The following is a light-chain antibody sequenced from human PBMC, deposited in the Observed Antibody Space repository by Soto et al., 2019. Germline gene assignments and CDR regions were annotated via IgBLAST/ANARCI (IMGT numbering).Light chain of an antibody. Sequence: QSVLTQPASVSGSPGQSITISCTGTSRDVGGYNYVSWYQQHPGKAPELMIHDVSNRPSGVSNRFSGSKSGNTASLTISGLQAEDEAEYYCISYTSSSLYVFGTGTKDTVL. J-gene: IGLJ1*01. CDR3: ISYTSSSLYV. CDR2: DVS. CDR1: SRDVGGYNY. V-gene: IGLV2-14*01.